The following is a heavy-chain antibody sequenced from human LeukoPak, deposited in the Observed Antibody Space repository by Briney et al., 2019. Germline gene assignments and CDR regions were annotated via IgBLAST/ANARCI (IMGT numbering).Heavy chain of an antibody. D-gene: IGHD3-16*01. CDR3: ARPSLGARVVGP. CDR1: GGSISSSSYY. J-gene: IGHJ5*02. V-gene: IGHV4-39*01. Sequence: SETLSLTCTVSGGSISSSSYYWGWIRQPPGKGLEWIGSIYYSGSTYYNPSLKSRVTISVDTSKNQFSLKLSSVTAADTAVYYCARPSLGARVVGPWGREPWSPSPQ. CDR2: IYYSGST.